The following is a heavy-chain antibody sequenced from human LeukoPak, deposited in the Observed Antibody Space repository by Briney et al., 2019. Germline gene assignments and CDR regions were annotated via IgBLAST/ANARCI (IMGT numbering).Heavy chain of an antibody. J-gene: IGHJ5*02. CDR1: GGSISSSSYY. D-gene: IGHD3-22*01. CDR3: ASDDDYYDSSGHTNWFDP. V-gene: IGHV4-39*07. CDR2: IYYSGST. Sequence: SETLSLTCTVSGGSISSSSYYWGWIRQPPGKGLEWIGSIYYSGSTYYNPSLKSRVTISVDTSKNQFSLKLSSVTAADTAVYYCASDDDYYDSSGHTNWFDPWGQGTLVTVSS.